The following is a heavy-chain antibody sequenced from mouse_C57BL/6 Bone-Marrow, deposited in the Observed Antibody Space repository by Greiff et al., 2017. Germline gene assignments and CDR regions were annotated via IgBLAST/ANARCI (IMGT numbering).Heavy chain of an antibody. J-gene: IGHJ1*03. CDR2: ISSGGDYI. V-gene: IGHV5-9-1*02. CDR1: GFTFSSYA. CDR3: TRNYGSSYPHWYFDV. Sequence: EVKVVESGEGLVKPGGSLKLSCAASGFTFSSYAMSWVRQTPEKRLEWVAYISSGGDYIYYADTVKGRFTISRDNARNTLYLQMSSLKSEDTAMYYCTRNYGSSYPHWYFDVWGTGTTVTVSS. D-gene: IGHD1-1*01.